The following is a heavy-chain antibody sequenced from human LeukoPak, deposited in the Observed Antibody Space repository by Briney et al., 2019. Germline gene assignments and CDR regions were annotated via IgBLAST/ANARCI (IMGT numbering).Heavy chain of an antibody. Sequence: PSETLSLTCTVPGDSTSGYYWSWIRQPAEKGLEWIGRIYTSGSANYNPSLKSRVTMSLDTSKKQFSLQTSSVTAADTAIYYCARERSSGLALWGQGALVTVSS. CDR1: GDSTSGYY. CDR2: IYTSGSA. V-gene: IGHV4-4*07. J-gene: IGHJ5*02. CDR3: ARERSSGLAL. D-gene: IGHD6-19*01.